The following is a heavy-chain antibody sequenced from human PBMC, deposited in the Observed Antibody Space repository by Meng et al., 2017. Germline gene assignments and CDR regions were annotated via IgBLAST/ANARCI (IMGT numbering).Heavy chain of an antibody. CDR2: IYYSGST. Sequence: SDTLSLTCTVTGCSISSSSYYWGWIRQPPGKGLEWIGSIYYSGSTNYNPSLKSRVTISVDTSKNQFSLKLSSVTAADTAVYYSARDRYNIDYWGQGTLVTVSS. V-gene: IGHV4-39*07. D-gene: IGHD1-1*01. CDR3: ARDRYNIDY. J-gene: IGHJ4*02. CDR1: GCSISSSSYY.